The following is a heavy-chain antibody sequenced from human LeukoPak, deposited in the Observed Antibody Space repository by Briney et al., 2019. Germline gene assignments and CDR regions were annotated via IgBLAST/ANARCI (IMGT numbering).Heavy chain of an antibody. CDR2: IDYRGST. CDR3: ASESMVPRSTG. D-gene: IGHD3-10*01. J-gene: IGHJ4*02. Sequence: PSETLSLTCTVSGGSISNYYWSWIRQPPGKGLEWIAYIDYRGSTTYNPSLKSRVTISVDTPRNQFSLKLSSVTAADTAVYYCASESMVPRSTGWGQGTLVTVSS. CDR1: GGSISNYY. V-gene: IGHV4-59*12.